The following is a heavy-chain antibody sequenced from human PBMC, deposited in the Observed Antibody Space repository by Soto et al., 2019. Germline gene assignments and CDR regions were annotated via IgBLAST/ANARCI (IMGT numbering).Heavy chain of an antibody. V-gene: IGHV4-34*01. D-gene: IGHD2-2*01. CDR2: INHSGST. CDR3: ARLERRGLVVPAAIHKDYYYYYMDV. CDR1: GGSFSGYY. Sequence: SETLSLTCAVYGGSFSGYYWSWIRQPPGKGLEWIGEINHSGSTNYNPSLKSRVTISVDTSKNQFSLKLSSVTAADTAVYYCARLERRGLVVPAAIHKDYYYYYMDVWGKGTTVTVSS. J-gene: IGHJ6*03.